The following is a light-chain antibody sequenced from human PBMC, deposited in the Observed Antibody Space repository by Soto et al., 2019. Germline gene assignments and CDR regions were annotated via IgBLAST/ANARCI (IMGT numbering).Light chain of an antibody. V-gene: IGKV3-20*01. CDR2: GAS. Sequence: EIVLTQSPGTLSLSPGDRATLSCRASQSVRSSYLAWFQQKPGQAPRLLIYGASSRATGIPDRFSGSGSGTDFPLTISRLEPEDFAVYSCQHYGSSPLTFGQGTKVEV. J-gene: IGKJ1*01. CDR3: QHYGSSPLT. CDR1: QSVRSSY.